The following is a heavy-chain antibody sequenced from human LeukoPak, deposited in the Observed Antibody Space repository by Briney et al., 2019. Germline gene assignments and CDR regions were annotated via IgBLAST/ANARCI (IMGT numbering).Heavy chain of an antibody. Sequence: PSGTLSLTCAVSGGSISSSNWWSWVRQPPGKGLEWIGEIYHSGSTNYNPSLKSRVTISVDKSKNQFSLKLTSVTAADTAVYYCARAGIGYGRPYYFDYWGQGTLVTVSS. CDR1: GGSISSSNW. J-gene: IGHJ4*02. CDR3: ARAGIGYGRPYYFDY. V-gene: IGHV4-4*02. CDR2: IYHSGST. D-gene: IGHD5-18*01.